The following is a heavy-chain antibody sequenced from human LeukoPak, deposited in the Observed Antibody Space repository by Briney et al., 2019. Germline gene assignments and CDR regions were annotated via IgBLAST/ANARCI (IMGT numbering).Heavy chain of an antibody. CDR2: IYYSGST. Sequence: SETLSLTCTVSSGSISTYYWSWIRQPPGKGLEWIGYIYYSGSTNYNPSLKSRVTISVDTSKNQISLKLSSVTAADTAVYYCARGGDGYNPLDYWGQGTLVTVSS. D-gene: IGHD5-12*01. J-gene: IGHJ4*02. CDR1: SGSISTYY. V-gene: IGHV4-59*01. CDR3: ARGGDGYNPLDY.